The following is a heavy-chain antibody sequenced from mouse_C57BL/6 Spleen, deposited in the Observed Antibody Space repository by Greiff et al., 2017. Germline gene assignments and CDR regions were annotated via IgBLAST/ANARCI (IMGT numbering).Heavy chain of an antibody. J-gene: IGHJ2*01. CDR2: IYPSDSET. V-gene: IGHV1-61*01. Sequence: QVQLQQSGAELVRPGSSVKLSCKASGYTFTSYWMDWVKQRPGQGLEWIGNIYPSDSETHYNQKFKDKATLTVDKSSSTAYMQLSSLTSEDSAVYYCAREEWLLLDYWGQGTTLTVSS. D-gene: IGHD2-3*01. CDR1: GYTFTSYW. CDR3: AREEWLLLDY.